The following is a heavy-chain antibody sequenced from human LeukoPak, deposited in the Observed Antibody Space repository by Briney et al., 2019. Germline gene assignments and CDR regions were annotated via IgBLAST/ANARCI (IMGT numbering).Heavy chain of an antibody. D-gene: IGHD2-15*01. J-gene: IGHJ6*03. CDR3: ARGRGTSGSNRDFYYYYYMDI. CDR1: GYIFTNYA. V-gene: IGHV1-3*03. CDR2: INAANGNT. Sequence: EASVKVSCKASGYIFTNYAIYWVRQAPGQRPQWMGWINAANGNTKYSQEFQGRVTITRDTSASTAYVEMSSLRSDDMAVYYCARGRGTSGSNRDFYYYYYMDIWGKGTTVIVSS.